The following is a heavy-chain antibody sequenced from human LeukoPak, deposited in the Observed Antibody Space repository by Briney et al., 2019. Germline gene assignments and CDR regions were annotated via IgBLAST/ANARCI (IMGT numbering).Heavy chain of an antibody. D-gene: IGHD3-22*01. CDR2: INQDGGAK. V-gene: IGHV3-7*01. Sequence: PGGSLRLSCAASGFTFSSYWMAWVRQAPGKGLEWVGNINQDGGAKFSVDSVKGRFTISRDNARNSLYLEMNGLRVEDTGIYYCATSHDSSGNNWGQGTLVTVSS. CDR3: ATSHDSSGNN. J-gene: IGHJ4*02. CDR1: GFTFSSYW.